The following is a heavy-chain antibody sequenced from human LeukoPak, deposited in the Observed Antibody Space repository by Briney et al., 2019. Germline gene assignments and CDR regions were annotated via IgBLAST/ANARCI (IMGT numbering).Heavy chain of an antibody. J-gene: IGHJ4*02. V-gene: IGHV4-4*07. CDR2: IYISGST. D-gene: IGHD6-6*01. Sequence: SETLSLTCTVSGGSISSYYWSWIRQPAGKGLEWIGRIYISGSTNYNPSLKSRVTISVDTSKNQFSLKLSSVTAADTAVYYCARVVAARRLFDYWGQGTLVTVSS. CDR1: GGSISSYY. CDR3: ARVVAARRLFDY.